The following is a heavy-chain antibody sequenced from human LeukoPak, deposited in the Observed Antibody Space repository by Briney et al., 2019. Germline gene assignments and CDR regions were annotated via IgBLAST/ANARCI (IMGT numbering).Heavy chain of an antibody. V-gene: IGHV4-34*01. J-gene: IGHJ4*02. CDR3: ARVVLWFGESFDY. D-gene: IGHD3-10*01. CDR1: GGSFSGYY. CDR2: INHSGST. Sequence: SETLSLTCAVYGGSFSGYYWSWIRQPPGKGLEWIGEINHSGSTNYNPSLKSRVTISVDTSKNQFSLKLSSVTAADTAVYYCARVVLWFGESFDYWGQGTLVTVSS.